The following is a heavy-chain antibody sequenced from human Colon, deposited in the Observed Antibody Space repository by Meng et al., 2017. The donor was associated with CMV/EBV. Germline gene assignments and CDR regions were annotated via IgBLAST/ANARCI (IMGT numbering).Heavy chain of an antibody. CDR3: AHRPYGSGSYFFDY. Sequence: LQESSPPLLKPTPTPMLTCCVSGCSLSTIGMGVGWIRQPPGKALEWLGVIYCDDDKSYSTSLKSRLTITKDTAKNQVVLTMTNLDPLDTATYYCAHRPYGSGSYFFDYWGQGTLVTVSS. J-gene: IGHJ4*02. D-gene: IGHD3-10*01. CDR2: IYCDDDK. V-gene: IGHV2-5*02. CDR1: GCSLSTIGMG.